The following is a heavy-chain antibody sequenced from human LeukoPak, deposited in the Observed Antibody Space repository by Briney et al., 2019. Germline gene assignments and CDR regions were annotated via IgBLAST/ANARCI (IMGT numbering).Heavy chain of an antibody. CDR2: VSGSGIST. Sequence: PGGSLRLSCAASGFTFSSYAMSWVRQAPGKGLEWVSAVSGSGISTSYADSVKGRFTISRDSSQNTLSLQMKSLRAEDTAVYYCAKSTSGWYRFDYWGQGILVTVSS. V-gene: IGHV3-23*01. CDR3: AKSTSGWYRFDY. J-gene: IGHJ4*02. D-gene: IGHD6-19*01. CDR1: GFTFSSYA.